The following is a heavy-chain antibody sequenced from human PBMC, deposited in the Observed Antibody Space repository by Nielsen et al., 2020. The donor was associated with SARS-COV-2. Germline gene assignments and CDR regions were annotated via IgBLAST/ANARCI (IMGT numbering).Heavy chain of an antibody. D-gene: IGHD2-2*01. J-gene: IGHJ4*02. CDR2: ISGSGGST. CDR3: ARNAGYQLLYYFDY. Sequence: WIRQPPGKGLEWVSAISGSGGSTFYADSVKGRFTISRDNSKNTLYLQMNSLRAEDTAVYYCARNAGYQLLYYFDYWGQGTLVTVSS. V-gene: IGHV3-23*01.